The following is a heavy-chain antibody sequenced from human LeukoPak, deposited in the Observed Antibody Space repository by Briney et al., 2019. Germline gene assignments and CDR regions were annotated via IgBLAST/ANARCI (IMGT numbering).Heavy chain of an antibody. D-gene: IGHD5-12*01. CDR3: ARHDGFTGYDPFDS. J-gene: IGHJ4*02. CDR1: GYKFTNYW. CDR2: IYPGDSET. V-gene: IGHV5-51*01. Sequence: GESLKISCKGSGYKFTNYWIGWVRQMPGKGPEWMGIIYPGDSETRYSPSFQGQVTIAADKSINTVYLQWTSLKASDTAMYFCARHDGFTGYDPFDSWGQGTLVTVSS.